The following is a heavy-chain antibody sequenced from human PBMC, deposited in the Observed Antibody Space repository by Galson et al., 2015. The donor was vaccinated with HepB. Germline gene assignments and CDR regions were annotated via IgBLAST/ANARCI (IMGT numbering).Heavy chain of an antibody. D-gene: IGHD2-21*01. Sequence: SETLSLTCAVSGDSISTYYWIWIRQPPGKGLEVIGYVFYTGSTSYNPSLRGRVTISVDRSKNQFSLKLSSVTAADTAVYYCARGGLGAILDYWGQGTLVTVSS. CDR3: ARGGLGAILDY. CDR2: VFYTGST. CDR1: GDSISTYY. V-gene: IGHV4-59*12. J-gene: IGHJ4*02.